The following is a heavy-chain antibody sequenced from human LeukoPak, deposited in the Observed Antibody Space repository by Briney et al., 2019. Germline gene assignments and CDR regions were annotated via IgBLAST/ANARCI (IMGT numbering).Heavy chain of an antibody. CDR1: GFTVTTYY. V-gene: IGHV3-66*01. J-gene: IGHJ4*02. Sequence: GGSLALSCPASGFTVTTYYMNWLGQAPGKGLEWVSIIYSGGYTDYADSVKGRFTISRDNSKITVYLQMNSLRAEDTAVYYCARRLEYIVSKGVFDYWGQGTRVTVSS. CDR3: ARRLEYIVSKGVFDY. D-gene: IGHD2-15*01. CDR2: IYSGGYT.